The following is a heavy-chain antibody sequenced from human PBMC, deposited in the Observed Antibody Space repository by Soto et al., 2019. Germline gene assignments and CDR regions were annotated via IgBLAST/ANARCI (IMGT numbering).Heavy chain of an antibody. Sequence: QVRLVQSGAEVKKPGASVKVSCKASGYTFTSYDINWVRQATGQGLEWMGWMNPNSGNTGYAQKFQGRVTMTRNTSISTAYMELSSLRSEDTAVYYCARGKLWWLRGRYYFDYWGQGTLVTVSS. D-gene: IGHD5-12*01. CDR1: GYTFTSYD. CDR2: MNPNSGNT. V-gene: IGHV1-8*01. CDR3: ARGKLWWLRGRYYFDY. J-gene: IGHJ4*02.